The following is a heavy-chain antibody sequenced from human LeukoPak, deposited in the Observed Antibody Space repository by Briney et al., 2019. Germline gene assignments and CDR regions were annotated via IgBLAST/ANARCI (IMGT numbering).Heavy chain of an antibody. CDR3: ARGGGGWRHYFDS. D-gene: IGHD2-15*01. Sequence: SETLSLTCTVSGGSISSYYWSWIRQPPGKGLDWIGYIYYTGNTNYNPSLQSRVSVSVDKSKNQFSLKLRFVTAADTAVYYCARGGGGWRHYFDSWGQGTQVAVSS. J-gene: IGHJ4*02. CDR2: IYYTGNT. V-gene: IGHV4-59*01. CDR1: GGSISSYY.